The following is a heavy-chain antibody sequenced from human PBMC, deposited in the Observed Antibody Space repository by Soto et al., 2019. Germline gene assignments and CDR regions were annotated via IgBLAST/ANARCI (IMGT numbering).Heavy chain of an antibody. CDR2: ISAYNGNT. CDR1: GYTFASYA. V-gene: IGHV1-18*01. CDR3: ARDPPPPDY. Sequence: QVQLVQSGAEVKKPGASVKVSCKASGYTFASYAISGMRQAPGQGLEWMGWISAYNGNTNYAQKLQGRVTMTTDTPTSTVYMELRSLRADDTAVYYCARDPPPPDYWGQGTLVTVSS. J-gene: IGHJ4*02.